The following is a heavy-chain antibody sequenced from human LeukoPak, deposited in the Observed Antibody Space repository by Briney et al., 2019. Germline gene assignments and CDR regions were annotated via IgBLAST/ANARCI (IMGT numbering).Heavy chain of an antibody. CDR2: IKLDGSEK. Sequence: GGSLRLSCAASGFIFSDYWMNWVRQAPGKGLEWVANIKLDGSEKYYVDSVKGRFTISRDNARNSLYLQMNSLRAEDTAVYYCARVKGAYRYGSDYWGQGTLVTVSS. J-gene: IGHJ4*02. D-gene: IGHD5-18*01. V-gene: IGHV3-7*01. CDR3: ARVKGAYRYGSDY. CDR1: GFIFSDYW.